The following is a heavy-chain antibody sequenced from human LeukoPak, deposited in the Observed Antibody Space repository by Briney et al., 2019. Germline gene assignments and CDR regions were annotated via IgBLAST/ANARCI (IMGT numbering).Heavy chain of an antibody. J-gene: IGHJ4*02. V-gene: IGHV1-2*02. D-gene: IGHD6-13*01. Sequence: ASVKVSCKASGYTFTAYYMHWVRQAPGQGLEWMGWINPNSGGTNYAQKFQGRVTMTRDTSISTAYMELSRLRSDDTAVYYCASTSAAGLLYYFDYWGQGTLVTVSS. CDR3: ASTSAAGLLYYFDY. CDR1: GYTFTAYY. CDR2: INPNSGGT.